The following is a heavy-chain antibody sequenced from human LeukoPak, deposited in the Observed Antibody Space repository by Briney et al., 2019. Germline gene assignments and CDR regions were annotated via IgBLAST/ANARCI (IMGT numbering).Heavy chain of an antibody. V-gene: IGHV3-30-3*01. CDR2: ISYDGSNK. J-gene: IGHJ4*02. Sequence: GGSLRLSCAASGFTFSSYAMHWVRQAPGKGLEWVAVISYDGSNKYYADSVKGRFTISRDNSKNTLYLQMNSLRAEDTAVYYCARDISVMTTVTTAGYWGQGTLVTVSS. CDR3: ARDISVMTTVTTAGY. CDR1: GFTFSSYA. D-gene: IGHD4-17*01.